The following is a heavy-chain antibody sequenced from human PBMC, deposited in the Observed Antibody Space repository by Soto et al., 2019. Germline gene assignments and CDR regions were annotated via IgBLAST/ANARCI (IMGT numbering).Heavy chain of an antibody. CDR1: GGSFSGYY. J-gene: IGHJ4*02. D-gene: IGHD5-18*01. V-gene: IGHV4-34*01. CDR3: ARGATRIQLWHFDY. Sequence: QVQLQQWGAGLLKPSETLSLTCAVFGGSFSGYYWTWIRQSPGKGLEWIGEINHAGSTNYRASLKSRVTMSVDTSKNQFSLRLTSVTAADTAVYYCARGATRIQLWHFDYWGQGILVTVSS. CDR2: INHAGST.